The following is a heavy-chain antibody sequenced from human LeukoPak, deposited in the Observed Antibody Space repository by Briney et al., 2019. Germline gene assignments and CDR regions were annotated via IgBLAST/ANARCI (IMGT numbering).Heavy chain of an antibody. D-gene: IGHD1-26*01. Sequence: GGSLRLSCAASGFTVRSNYMSWVRQAPGKGLEWVSVMYSGGGTYYADSVKGRFTISRDNSKNTVYLQMNSLRAEDTAVYYCVRGWLSSGADNWGQGSLVTVSS. CDR2: MYSGGGT. V-gene: IGHV3-66*01. CDR3: VRGWLSSGADN. J-gene: IGHJ4*02. CDR1: GFTVRSNY.